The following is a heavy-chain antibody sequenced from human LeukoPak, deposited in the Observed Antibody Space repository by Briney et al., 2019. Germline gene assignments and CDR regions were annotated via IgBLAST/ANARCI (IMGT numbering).Heavy chain of an antibody. Sequence: GGSLRLSCAASGFTFSLYYMSWVRQAPGKGLEWVANINQDGSKIYYVDSVKGRFTISTDNAKNSLYLQMNSLRAEDTAVYYCARDVGYIDHVVESVYFDYWGQGILVTVSS. J-gene: IGHJ4*02. CDR2: INQDGSKI. CDR1: GFTFSLYY. D-gene: IGHD2-15*01. V-gene: IGHV3-7*04. CDR3: ARDVGYIDHVVESVYFDY.